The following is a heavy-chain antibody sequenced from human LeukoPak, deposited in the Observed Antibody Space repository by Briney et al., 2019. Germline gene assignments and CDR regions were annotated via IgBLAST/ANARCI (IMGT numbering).Heavy chain of an antibody. CDR2: IKTDGSLT. D-gene: IGHD3-16*01. CDR1: GFTFSSYW. V-gene: IGHV3-7*01. J-gene: IGHJ4*02. Sequence: GGPLRLSCVASGFTFSSYWMTWVRQAPGKGLEWVANIKTDGSLTYYVDFVKGRFTISRDNAKNSLYLQMNSLRAEDTAVYYCGGHSDYWGQGTLVTVSS. CDR3: GGHSDY.